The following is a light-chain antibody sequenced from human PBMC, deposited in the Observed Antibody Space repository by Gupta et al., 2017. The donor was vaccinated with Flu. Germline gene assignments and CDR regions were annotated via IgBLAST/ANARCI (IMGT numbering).Light chain of an antibody. V-gene: IGLV1-44*01. CDR3: ATWDDDLSGWV. CDR1: TSNIGIYT. Sequence: SVLTQPPSMSATPGKTTSISCSGGTSNIGIYTVNWYQQFPGLAPKLIMYGNDQRPSVVPGRFSASKSGTSASLVISGIQFEDESDYYCATWDDDLSGWVFGGGTKVT. CDR2: GND. J-gene: IGLJ3*02.